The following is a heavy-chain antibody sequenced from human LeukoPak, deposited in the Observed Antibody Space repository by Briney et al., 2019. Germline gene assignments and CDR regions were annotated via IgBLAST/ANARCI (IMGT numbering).Heavy chain of an antibody. V-gene: IGHV3-30-3*01. CDR3: AKEPSYGTLYYCYGMDV. D-gene: IGHD5-18*01. CDR2: ISNDGSSK. CDR1: AFTFSRFA. Sequence: GGSLRLSCAASAFTFSRFAMHWVRQAQGRGLEWVAVISNDGSSKNYADSVKGRFTITRDNSKNTLYVQMNSLRADDTAVYYCAKEPSYGTLYYCYGMDVWGQGTTVTVSS. J-gene: IGHJ6*02.